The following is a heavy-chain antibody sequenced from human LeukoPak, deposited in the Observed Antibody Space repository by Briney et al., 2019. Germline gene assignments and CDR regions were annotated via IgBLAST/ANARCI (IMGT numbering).Heavy chain of an antibody. J-gene: IGHJ3*01. D-gene: IGHD2-2*01. CDR2: IYTSGTT. CDR1: GSISSYY. V-gene: IGHV4-4*09. Sequence: SETLSLTCTVSGSISSYYWSWIRQPPGKGLEWIGYIYTSGTTNYNPSLKSRVTISVDTSKNQFSLDLSSVPAADSAVYYCARQKCSSASCLTKNAFDVWGQGTMVTVSS. CDR3: ARQKCSSASCLTKNAFDV.